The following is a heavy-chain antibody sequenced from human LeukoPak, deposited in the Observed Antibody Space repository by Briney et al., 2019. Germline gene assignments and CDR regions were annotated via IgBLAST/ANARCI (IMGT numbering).Heavy chain of an antibody. Sequence: SETLSLTCTVSGGSISSSTYYWGWIRQPPGKGLEWIGSIYYSGSTYYNPSLKSRVTISVDTSKNQFSLKLSSVTAADTAVYYCARGRGEGRGISMVRGVRAPSYNWFDPWGHGTLVTVSS. J-gene: IGHJ5*02. V-gene: IGHV4-39*07. CDR3: ARGRGEGRGISMVRGVRAPSYNWFDP. D-gene: IGHD3-10*01. CDR2: IYYSGST. CDR1: GGSISSSTYY.